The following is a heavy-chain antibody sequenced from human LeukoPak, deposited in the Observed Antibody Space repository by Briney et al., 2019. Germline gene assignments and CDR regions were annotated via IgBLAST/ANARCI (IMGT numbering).Heavy chain of an antibody. V-gene: IGHV4-30-4*01. CDR3: ARVRAQTVAYFGGDCSSETFDY. D-gene: IGHD2-21*02. Sequence: SETLSLTCTVSGGSISSGDYYWSWIRQPPGKGLEWIGYIYYSGSTYYNPSLKSRVTISVDTSKNQFSLKLSSVTAADTAVYYCARVRAQTVAYFGGDCSSETFDYWGQGTLVTVSS. J-gene: IGHJ4*02. CDR1: GGSISSGDYY. CDR2: IYYSGST.